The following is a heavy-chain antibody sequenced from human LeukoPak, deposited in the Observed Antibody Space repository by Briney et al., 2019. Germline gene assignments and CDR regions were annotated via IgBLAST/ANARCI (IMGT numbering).Heavy chain of an antibody. CDR1: GFTFSNYG. J-gene: IGHJ4*02. CDR3: GFSSSGWAGLDY. CDR2: ISYDGSNK. V-gene: IGHV3-30*03. Sequence: GGSLRLSCAASGFTFSNYGMHWVRQAPGKGLEWVAVISYDGSNKYYADSVKGRFTISRDNSKNTLYLQMNSLRADDTAVYYCGFSSSGWAGLDYWGQGTLVTVSS. D-gene: IGHD6-19*01.